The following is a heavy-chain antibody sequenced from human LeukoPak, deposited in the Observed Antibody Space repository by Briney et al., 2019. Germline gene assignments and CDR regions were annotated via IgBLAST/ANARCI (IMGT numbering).Heavy chain of an antibody. CDR1: GFTFSSYS. CDR3: AKGQWLETDYFDY. Sequence: GGSLRLSCAASGFTFSSYSMNWVRQAPGKGLEWVSSISSSSSYIYYADSVKDRFTISRDNAKNSLYLQMNSLRAEDTAVYYCAKGQWLETDYFDYWGQGTLVTVSS. D-gene: IGHD6-19*01. J-gene: IGHJ4*02. CDR2: ISSSSSYI. V-gene: IGHV3-21*01.